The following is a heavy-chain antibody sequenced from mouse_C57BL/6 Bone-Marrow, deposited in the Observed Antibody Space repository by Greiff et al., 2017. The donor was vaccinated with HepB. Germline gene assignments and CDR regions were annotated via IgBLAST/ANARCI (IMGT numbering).Heavy chain of an antibody. CDR2: ISSGGSYT. CDR3: ARRGYGSSFYAMDY. J-gene: IGHJ4*01. D-gene: IGHD1-1*01. CDR1: GFTFSSYG. V-gene: IGHV5-6*02. Sequence: EVKLVESGGDLVKPGGSLKLSWAASGFTFSSYGMSWVRQTPDKRLEWVATISSGGSYTYYPDSVKGRFTISRDNAKNTLYLQMSSLKSEDTAMYYCARRGYGSSFYAMDYWGQGTSVTVSS.